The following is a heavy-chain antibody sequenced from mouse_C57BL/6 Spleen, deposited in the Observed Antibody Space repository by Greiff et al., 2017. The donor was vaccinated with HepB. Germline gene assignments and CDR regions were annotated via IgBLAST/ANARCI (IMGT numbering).Heavy chain of an antibody. CDR3: ARSYYDYDYAMDY. V-gene: IGHV1-4*01. CDR1: GYTFTSYT. Sequence: VQLQESGAELARPGASVKMSCKASGYTFTSYTMHWVKQRPGQGLEWIGYINPSSGYTKYNQKFKDKATLTADKSSSTAYMQLSSLTSEDSAVYDCARSYYDYDYAMDYWGQGTSVTVSS. J-gene: IGHJ4*01. CDR2: INPSSGYT. D-gene: IGHD2-4*01.